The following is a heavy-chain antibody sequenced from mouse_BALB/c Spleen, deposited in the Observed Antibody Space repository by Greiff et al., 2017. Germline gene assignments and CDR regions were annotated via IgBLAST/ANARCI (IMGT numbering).Heavy chain of an antibody. CDR1: GFSLTGYG. CDR2: IWGDGST. V-gene: IGHV2-6-7*01. CDR3: ARERYYGSSYYAMDY. Sequence: VHLVESGPGLVAPSQSLSITCTVSGFSLTGYGVNWVRQPPGKGLEWLGMIWGDGSTDYNSALKSRLSISKDNSKSQVFLKMNSLQTDDTARYYCARERYYGSSYYAMDYWGQGTSVTVSS. D-gene: IGHD1-1*01. J-gene: IGHJ4*01.